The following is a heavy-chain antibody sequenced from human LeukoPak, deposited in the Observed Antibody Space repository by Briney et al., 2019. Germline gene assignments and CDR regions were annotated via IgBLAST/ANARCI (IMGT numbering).Heavy chain of an antibody. CDR1: GGSISNSTYY. Sequence: SETLSLICTVSGGSISNSTYYWGWIRQPPGKGLEWIGSIFYGGSTYYNPSLKSRVTISVDTSKNQFSLKLSSVTAADTAVYYCARDSVARYYYGMDVWGQGTTVTVSS. J-gene: IGHJ6*02. D-gene: IGHD6-19*01. V-gene: IGHV4-39*07. CDR3: ARDSVARYYYGMDV. CDR2: IFYGGST.